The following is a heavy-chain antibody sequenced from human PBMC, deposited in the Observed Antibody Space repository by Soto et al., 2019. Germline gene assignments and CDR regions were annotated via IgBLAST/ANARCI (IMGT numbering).Heavy chain of an antibody. J-gene: IGHJ5*02. CDR1: GGSFSGYY. V-gene: IGHV4-34*01. CDR3: ARAIKYWNSRWFDP. CDR2: INHSGST. D-gene: IGHD1-7*01. Sequence: SETLSLTCAVYGGSFSGYYWSWIRQPPGKGLEWIGEINHSGSTNYNPSLKSRVTISVDTSKNQFSLKLSSVTAADTAVYYCARAIKYWNSRWFDPWGQGTLVTVSS.